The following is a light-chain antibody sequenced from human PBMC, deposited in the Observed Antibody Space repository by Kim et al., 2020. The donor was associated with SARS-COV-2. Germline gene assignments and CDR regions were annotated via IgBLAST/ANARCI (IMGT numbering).Light chain of an antibody. CDR1: SGHSSYV. J-gene: IGLJ2*01. V-gene: IGLV4-69*01. CDR3: QTWGTGIVV. Sequence: ASVKLTCTLRSGHSSYVLAWHQQQPEKGPRYLMKLNSDGSHSKGDGIPDRFSGSSSGAERYLTISSLQSEDEADYYCQTWGTGIVVFGGGTQLTVL. CDR2: LNSDGSH.